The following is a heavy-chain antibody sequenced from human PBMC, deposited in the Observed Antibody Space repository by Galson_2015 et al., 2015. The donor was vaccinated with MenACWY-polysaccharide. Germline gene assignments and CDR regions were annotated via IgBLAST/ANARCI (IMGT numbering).Heavy chain of an antibody. V-gene: IGHV4-59*11. CDR2: IYYSGST. J-gene: IGHJ2*01. CDR1: GGSISSHY. CDR3: ARGGLSRDL. Sequence: SETLSLTCPVSGGSISSHYWSWIRQSPGKGLEDIGYIYYSGSTNYNPSLKSRVIMSVDTSKNQFSLKLRSMTAADTAVYYCARGGLSRDLWGRGTLVTVSS.